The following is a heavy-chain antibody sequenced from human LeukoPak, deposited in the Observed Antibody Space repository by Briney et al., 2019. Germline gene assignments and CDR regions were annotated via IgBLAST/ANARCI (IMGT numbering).Heavy chain of an antibody. Sequence: GGSLRLSCAASGFTFSSYGMHWVRQAPGKGLEWVAVIWYDGGNKYYADSVKGRFTISRDNSKSTLDLQMNSLRAEDTAVYYCARDRSYDFWSGYSTPDYWGQGTLVTVSS. CDR1: GFTFSSYG. V-gene: IGHV3-33*01. D-gene: IGHD3-3*01. CDR3: ARDRSYDFWSGYSTPDY. J-gene: IGHJ4*02. CDR2: IWYDGGNK.